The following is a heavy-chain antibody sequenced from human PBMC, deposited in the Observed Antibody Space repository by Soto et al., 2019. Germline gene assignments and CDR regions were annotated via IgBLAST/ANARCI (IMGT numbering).Heavy chain of an antibody. CDR3: ARIRGWEPGGYYYYGMDV. V-gene: IGHV5-51*01. CDR1: GYSFTSYW. Sequence: GESLKISCKGSGYSFTSYWIGWVRQMPGKGLEWMGIIYPGDSDTRYSPSFQGQVTISADKSISTAYLQWSSLKASDTATYYCARIRGWEPGGYYYYGMDVWGQGTTVTVSS. D-gene: IGHD1-26*01. J-gene: IGHJ6*02. CDR2: IYPGDSDT.